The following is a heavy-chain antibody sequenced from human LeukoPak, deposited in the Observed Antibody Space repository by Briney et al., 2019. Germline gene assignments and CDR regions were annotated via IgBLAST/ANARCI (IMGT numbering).Heavy chain of an antibody. CDR2: IHPSGGST. J-gene: IGHJ4*02. Sequence: GASVKVSCKASGYTFTSYYMHWVRQAPGQGLEWMGIIHPSGGSTSYAQKFQGRVTMTRDTSTSTVYMELSSLRSEDTAVYYCASDFGSGSYLEPIYYFDYWGQGTLVTVSS. CDR3: ASDFGSGSYLEPIYYFDY. V-gene: IGHV1-46*01. D-gene: IGHD1-26*01. CDR1: GYTFTSYY.